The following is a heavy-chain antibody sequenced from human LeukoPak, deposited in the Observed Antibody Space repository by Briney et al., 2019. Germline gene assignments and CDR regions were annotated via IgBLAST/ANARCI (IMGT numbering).Heavy chain of an antibody. V-gene: IGHV4-39*07. CDR1: GGSMSSSSYY. D-gene: IGHD3-22*01. CDR2: IYYSGST. CDR3: ARIATGLLLLIPDY. J-gene: IGHJ4*02. Sequence: SETLSLTCTVSGGSMSSSSYYWCWIRLPAGKGLEWMRSIYYSGSTYYNPSLKSRVTISVDTSKNQFSLKLSYVTGADTAVYYCARIATGLLLLIPDYWGRGTLVTVSS.